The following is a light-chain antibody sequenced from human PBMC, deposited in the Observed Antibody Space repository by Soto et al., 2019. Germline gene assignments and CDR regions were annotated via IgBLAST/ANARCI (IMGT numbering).Light chain of an antibody. CDR2: DAS. CDR3: QQRSNWIT. Sequence: EIVLTQSPATLSLSPGERATLSCRASQSVSSYLAWYQQKPGQAPRLLIYDASNRATGIPARFSGSGSGTDFTLTLSSLEPEYFAVYYCQQRSNWITFGQGTRLEIK. J-gene: IGKJ5*01. CDR1: QSVSSY. V-gene: IGKV3-11*01.